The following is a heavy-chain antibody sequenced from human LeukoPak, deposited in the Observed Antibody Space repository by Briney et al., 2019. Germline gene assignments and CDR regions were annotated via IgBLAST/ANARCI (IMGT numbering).Heavy chain of an antibody. D-gene: IGHD3-22*01. J-gene: IGHJ4*02. V-gene: IGHV4-38-2*02. CDR2: IYHSGST. CDR1: GYSISSGYY. CDR3: AREEDRSGD. Sequence: SETLSLTCTVSGYSISSGYYWGWIRQPPGKGLEWIGSIYHSGSTYYNPSLKSRVTISVDTSKNQFTLKLSSVTAADTAVYYCAREEDRSGDWGQGTLVTVTS.